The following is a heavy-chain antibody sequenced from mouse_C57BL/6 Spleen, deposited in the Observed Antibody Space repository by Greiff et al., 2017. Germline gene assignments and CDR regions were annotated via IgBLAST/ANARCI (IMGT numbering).Heavy chain of an antibody. V-gene: IGHV1-82*01. Sequence: QVQLQQSGPELVKPGASVKISCKASGYAFSSSWMNWVKQRPGKGLEWIGRIYPGDGDTNYNGKFKGKATLTADKSSSTAYMQLSSLTSEDSAVYFCARSGYYGSSSWYCDVWGTGTTVTVSS. D-gene: IGHD1-1*01. CDR2: IYPGDGDT. J-gene: IGHJ1*03. CDR1: GYAFSSSW. CDR3: ARSGYYGSSSWYCDV.